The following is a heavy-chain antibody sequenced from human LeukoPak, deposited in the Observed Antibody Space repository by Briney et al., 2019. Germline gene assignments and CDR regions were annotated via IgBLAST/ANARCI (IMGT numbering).Heavy chain of an antibody. D-gene: IGHD3-10*01. CDR1: GGSISSYY. CDR2: IYYSGSA. V-gene: IGHV4-59*01. CDR3: ARGGNYGSGSYYKV. J-gene: IGHJ4*02. Sequence: SETLSLTCTVSGGSISSYYWSWIRQPPGKGLEWIGYIYYSGSANYNPSLKSRVTISVDTSKNQFSLKLSSVTAADTAVYYCARGGNYGSGSYYKVWGQGTLVTVSS.